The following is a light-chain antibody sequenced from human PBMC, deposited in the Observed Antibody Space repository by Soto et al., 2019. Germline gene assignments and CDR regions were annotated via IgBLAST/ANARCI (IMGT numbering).Light chain of an antibody. CDR3: QQNYGTPWT. J-gene: IGKJ1*01. CDR2: AAS. V-gene: IGKV1-39*01. CDR1: QSITSY. Sequence: DIQMTQSPSSLSASVGDRVTITCRASQSITSYLNWYQQKPGKAPKLLIYAASSFQSGVPSRFSGSGSGTHFTLTISSLQPEDFATYYCQQNYGTPWTFGQGTKVDIK.